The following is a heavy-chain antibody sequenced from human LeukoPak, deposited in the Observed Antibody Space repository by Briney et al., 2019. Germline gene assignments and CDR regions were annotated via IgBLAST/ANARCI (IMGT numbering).Heavy chain of an antibody. J-gene: IGHJ4*02. V-gene: IGHV1-3*01. CDR3: AGGRGINWGSFDY. D-gene: IGHD7-27*01. Sequence: ASVKVSCKASGYTFTTYAMHWVRQAPGQRLEWMGWINAGNGNTKYSQKFQARVTITRDTSASTAYMELSSLRSEDTAVYYCAGGRGINWGSFDYWGQGTLVTVSS. CDR1: GYTFTTYA. CDR2: INAGNGNT.